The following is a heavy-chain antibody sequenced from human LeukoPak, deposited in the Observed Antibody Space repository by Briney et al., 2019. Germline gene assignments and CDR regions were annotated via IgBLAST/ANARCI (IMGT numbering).Heavy chain of an antibody. CDR1: GFTFSSYA. Sequence: PGGPLRLSCAASGFTFSSYAMSWVRQAPGKGLEWVSGIIGGGDSTSYADSVKGRFTISRDISKSTLYLQVNNLRAEDTAIYYCARGGSHERIGYSRYFDYWGQGTLVAVSS. D-gene: IGHD3-22*01. J-gene: IGHJ4*02. CDR2: IIGGGDST. V-gene: IGHV3-23*01. CDR3: ARGGSHERIGYSRYFDY.